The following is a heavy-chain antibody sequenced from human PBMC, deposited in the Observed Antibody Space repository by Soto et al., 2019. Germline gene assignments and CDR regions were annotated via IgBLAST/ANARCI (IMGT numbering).Heavy chain of an antibody. V-gene: IGHV4-4*02. CDR2: IFHDGTA. Sequence: SQTISLSSDVFGVSLTSGNWWTWVRQSPQRGLEYIGEIFHDGTANYYHSVERRVAMSVDTSRNQFSLKRTSVTAADTAVYFCARLVYDTRLNYMYFDFWGPGTLGTVSS. D-gene: IGHD3-10*01. J-gene: IGHJ4*02. CDR1: GVSLTSGNW. CDR3: ARLVYDTRLNYMYFDF.